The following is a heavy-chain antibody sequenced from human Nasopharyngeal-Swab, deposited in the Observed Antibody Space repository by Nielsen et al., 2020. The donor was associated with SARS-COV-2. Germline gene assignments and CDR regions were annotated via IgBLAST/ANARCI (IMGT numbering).Heavy chain of an antibody. D-gene: IGHD3-22*01. CDR3: RGWLATFDI. CDR2: MSSSGGTI. Sequence: GESLKISCAASGFTISNYGMNWVRQAPGKGLEWVSHMSSSGGTIYYADSVKGRFTISRDNAKNSIYLQMNSLRVEDTAVYYCRGWLATFDIWGQGTLVTVSS. J-gene: IGHJ3*02. V-gene: IGHV3-48*03. CDR1: GFTISNYG.